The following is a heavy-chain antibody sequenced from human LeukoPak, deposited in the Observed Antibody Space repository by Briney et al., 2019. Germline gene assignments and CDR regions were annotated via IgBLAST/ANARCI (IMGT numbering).Heavy chain of an antibody. CDR1: GGSISSGSYY. V-gene: IGHV4-61*02. J-gene: IGHJ6*03. D-gene: IGHD2-15*01. CDR3: ATQSATYYYYYMDV. Sequence: SSETLSLTCTVSGGSISSGSYYWSWIRQPAGKGLEWIGRIYTSGSTNYNPSLKSRVTISVDTSKNQFSLKLSSVTAADTAVYYCATQSATYYYYYMDVWGKGTTVTVSS. CDR2: IYTSGST.